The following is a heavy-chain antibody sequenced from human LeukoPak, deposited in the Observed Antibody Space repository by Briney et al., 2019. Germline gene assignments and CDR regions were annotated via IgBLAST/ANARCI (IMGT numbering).Heavy chain of an antibody. CDR3: ARDWGSLAVAGRNLNWFDP. D-gene: IGHD6-19*01. J-gene: IGHJ5*02. CDR1: GAAISSSTHY. V-gene: IGHV4-39*02. CDR2: MYYSGST. Sequence: SETLSLTCSVSGAAISSSTHYWGWVRQPPGKGLEWIASMYYSGSTYYSPSLRSRVIISIDTTKKQFSLKLSSVTAADTAVYYCARDWGSLAVAGRNLNWFDPWGQGTLVTVSS.